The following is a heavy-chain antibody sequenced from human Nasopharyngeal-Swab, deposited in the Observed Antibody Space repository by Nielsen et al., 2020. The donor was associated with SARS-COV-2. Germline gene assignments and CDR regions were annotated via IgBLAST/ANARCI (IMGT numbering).Heavy chain of an antibody. J-gene: IGHJ4*02. D-gene: IGHD5-18*01. CDR2: IKQDASEV. CDR1: GFTFNGYW. Sequence: GSLRLSCAASGFTFNGYWMSWVRQVPGKGLEWVANIKQDASEVYYVDSVKGRFTISRDNAKNSLYLQMNSLRAEDTAVYYCARHQSSYGVFDYWGQGTLVTVSS. CDR3: ARHQSSYGVFDY. V-gene: IGHV3-7*03.